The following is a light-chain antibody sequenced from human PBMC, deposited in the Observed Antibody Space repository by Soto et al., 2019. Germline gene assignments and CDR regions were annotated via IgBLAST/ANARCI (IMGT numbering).Light chain of an antibody. CDR1: QDMNTY. CDR3: QQLNSYPLT. V-gene: IGKV1-9*01. CDR2: GAS. J-gene: IGKJ4*01. Sequence: DIQLTQSPSFLSASVGDRVTITCLASQDMNTYIAWYQHTPGKAPKLLIYGASTLQSGVPARFSGSESGAVFTPRISSLQPEYFATYYCQQLNSYPLTFGGGTKVDIK.